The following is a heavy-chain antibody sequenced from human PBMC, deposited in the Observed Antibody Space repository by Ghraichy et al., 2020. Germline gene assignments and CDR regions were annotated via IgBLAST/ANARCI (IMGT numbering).Heavy chain of an antibody. V-gene: IGHV3-48*02. CDR2: ISSSSSTI. Sequence: GGSLRLSCAASGFTFSSYSMNWVRQAPGKGLEWVSYISSSSSTIYYADSVKGRFTISRDNAKNSLYLQMNSLRDEDTAVYYCASDHGDYDQWAYYFDYWGQGTLVTVSS. D-gene: IGHD4-17*01. CDR1: GFTFSSYS. J-gene: IGHJ4*02. CDR3: ASDHGDYDQWAYYFDY.